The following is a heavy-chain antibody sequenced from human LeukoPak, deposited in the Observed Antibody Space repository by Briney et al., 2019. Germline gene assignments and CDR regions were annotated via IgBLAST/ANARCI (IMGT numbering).Heavy chain of an antibody. CDR3: ARHSQQVNIFDY. D-gene: IGHD2/OR15-2a*01. CDR2: IFYSGSA. Sequence: PSETLSLTCTVSGVSISNYYWTWIRPPPGNGLEWIGKIFYSGSADYNPSLKSRVTISIDTSKNQFSLRLTSVTAADTAVYYCARHSQQVNIFDYWGQGTLVTVSS. CDR1: GVSISNYY. J-gene: IGHJ4*02. V-gene: IGHV4-59*08.